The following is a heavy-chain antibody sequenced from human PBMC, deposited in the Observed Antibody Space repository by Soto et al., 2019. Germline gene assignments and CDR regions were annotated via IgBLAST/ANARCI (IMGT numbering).Heavy chain of an antibody. Sequence: QVQLQESGPGLVKPSQTLSLTCTVSGGSISSGGYYWSWIRQHPGKGLEWIGYIYYSGSTSYNPSLKSRVTISVDTSKNQSSLKLSSVTAADTAVYYCARLTAEPSGFDYWGQGTLVTVSS. D-gene: IGHD1-26*01. V-gene: IGHV4-31*03. J-gene: IGHJ4*02. CDR2: IYYSGST. CDR1: GGSISSGGYY. CDR3: ARLTAEPSGFDY.